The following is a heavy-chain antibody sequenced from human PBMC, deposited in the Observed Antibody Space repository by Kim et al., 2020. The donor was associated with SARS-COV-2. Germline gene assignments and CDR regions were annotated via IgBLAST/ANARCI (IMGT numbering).Heavy chain of an antibody. V-gene: IGHV3-74*01. D-gene: IGHD2-15*01. CDR3: ARGGYCSGGSCYDPYYFDY. J-gene: IGHJ4*02. Sequence: RFTISRDNAKNTLYLQMNSLRAEDTAVYYCARGGYCSGGSCYDPYYFDYWGQGTLVTVSS.